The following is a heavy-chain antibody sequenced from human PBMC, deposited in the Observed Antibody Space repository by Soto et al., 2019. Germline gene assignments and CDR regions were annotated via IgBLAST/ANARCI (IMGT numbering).Heavy chain of an antibody. Sequence: PSETLSLTYTVSGGSISSYYWSWIRQPPGKGLEWIGYIYYSGGTNYNPSLKSRVTISVDTSKNQFSLKLSSVTAADTAVYYCARRVDYVWGSYRYSPYFDYWGQVTLVTVS. CDR3: ARRVDYVWGSYRYSPYFDY. J-gene: IGHJ4*02. CDR1: GGSISSYY. V-gene: IGHV4-59*08. D-gene: IGHD3-16*02. CDR2: IYYSGGT.